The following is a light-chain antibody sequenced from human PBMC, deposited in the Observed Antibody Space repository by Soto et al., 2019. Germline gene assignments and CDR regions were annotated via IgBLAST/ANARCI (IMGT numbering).Light chain of an antibody. CDR1: SSDVGSFNR. CDR2: EVT. J-gene: IGLJ1*01. Sequence: QSALTQPPSVYGSPGQSVTISCTGTSSDVGSFNRVPWYQQPPGTAPKLMIYEVTNRPSGVPDRFSGSKSGNTASLTISGLQAEDEADYYCSSFTSSSTYVFGTGTKLTVL. CDR3: SSFTSSSTYV. V-gene: IGLV2-18*02.